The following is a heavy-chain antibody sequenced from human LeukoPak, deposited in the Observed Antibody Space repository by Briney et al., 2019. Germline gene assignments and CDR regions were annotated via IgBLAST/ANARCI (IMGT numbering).Heavy chain of an antibody. CDR2: VWYDGTNE. CDR3: ARDRSVVTAPFDAFDI. CDR1: GFIFSRYG. V-gene: IGHV3-33*01. D-gene: IGHD2-21*02. J-gene: IGHJ3*02. Sequence: GGSLRLSCAASGFIFSRYGMHWVRQAPGKGLEWLALVWYDGTNEYYADSVKGRFTISRDNSKNTLYLQMNSLRAEDTAVYYCARDRSVVTAPFDAFDIWSQGTMVTVSS.